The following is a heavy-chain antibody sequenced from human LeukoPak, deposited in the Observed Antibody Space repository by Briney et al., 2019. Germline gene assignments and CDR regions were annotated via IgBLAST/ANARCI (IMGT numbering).Heavy chain of an antibody. CDR3: ARAFGVVIYFDY. V-gene: IGHV4-34*01. Sequence: GSLRLSCAASRFTFSSYSMNWVRQAPGKGLEWIGEINHSGSTNYNPSLKSRVTISVDTSKNQFSLKLTSVTAADTAVYYCARAFGVVIYFDYWGQGTLVTVSS. CDR1: RFTFSSYS. D-gene: IGHD3-3*01. J-gene: IGHJ4*02. CDR2: INHSGST.